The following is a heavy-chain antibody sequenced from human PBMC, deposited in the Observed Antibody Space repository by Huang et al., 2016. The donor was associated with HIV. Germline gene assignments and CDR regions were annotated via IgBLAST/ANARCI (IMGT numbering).Heavy chain of an antibody. CDR2: FAPEHGET. Sequence: QVQLVQYGAEVKKPGASVKVSCKVSGYTLTELSIHWGRPAPGKGLEWMGGFAPEHGETIYAQNFQGRVTMTEDTSTDTAYMELHSLRPEDTAVYYCAAGYDTYYDIWGQGTMVIASS. CDR3: AAGYDTYYDI. CDR1: GYTLTELS. D-gene: IGHD2-21*01. J-gene: IGHJ3*02. V-gene: IGHV1-24*01.